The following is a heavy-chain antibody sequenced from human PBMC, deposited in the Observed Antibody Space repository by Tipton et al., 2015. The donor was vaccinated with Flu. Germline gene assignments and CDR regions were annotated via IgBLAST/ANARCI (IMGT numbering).Heavy chain of an antibody. CDR2: IKQDGSEK. D-gene: IGHD3-22*01. V-gene: IGHV3-7*01. CDR3: ARWGPYDYDSSSG. CDR1: GFRFNTFW. J-gene: IGHJ3*01. Sequence: SLRLSYAASGFRFNTFWMTWVRQAPGKGLEWVANIKQDGSEKYYVDSVKGRFTISRDNAKNSLYLQMNSLRAEDTAVYYCARWGPYDYDSSSGWGQGTMVTVSS.